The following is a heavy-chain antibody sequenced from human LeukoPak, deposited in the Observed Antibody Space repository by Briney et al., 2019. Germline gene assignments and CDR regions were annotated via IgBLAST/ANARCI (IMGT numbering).Heavy chain of an antibody. V-gene: IGHV1-8*01. D-gene: IGHD6-13*01. CDR1: GYTFTSYD. CDR3: GRQGVAAGAYYFDY. Sequence: ASVKVSCKASGYTFTSYDINWVRQATGQGPEWMGWMNPNSGNTGYAQKFQGRVTMTRNTSISTAYMELSSLRSGDTAVYYCGRQGVAAGAYYFDYWGQGTLVTVSS. CDR2: MNPNSGNT. J-gene: IGHJ4*02.